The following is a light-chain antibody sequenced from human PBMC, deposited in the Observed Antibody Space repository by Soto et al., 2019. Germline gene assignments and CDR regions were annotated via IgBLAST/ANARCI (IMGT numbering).Light chain of an antibody. CDR3: QSYDSSLSGWV. CDR2: GNS. CDR1: SSNIGAGYD. Sequence: QSVLTQPPSVSGAPGQRVTISCTGSSSNIGAGYDVHWYQQLPGTAPKLLISGNSNRPSGVPDRFSGSKSGTSAFLAITGLLAEDEADYYCQSYDSSLSGWVFGGGTKLTVL. V-gene: IGLV1-40*01. J-gene: IGLJ3*02.